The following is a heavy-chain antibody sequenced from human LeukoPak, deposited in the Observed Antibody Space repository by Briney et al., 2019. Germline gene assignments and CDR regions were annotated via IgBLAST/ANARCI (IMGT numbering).Heavy chain of an antibody. CDR3: ARVAQGASTESYCYYYMDV. CDR1: GFAFNSYS. CDR2: ITSRSNYI. V-gene: IGHV3-21*01. J-gene: IGHJ6*03. Sequence: GGSLRLSCAASGFAFNSYSIKWVRQAPGKGLEWVSSITSRSNYIYNADSVKGRFTISRDNAKNSLYLQMSSLRAEDTAVYYCARVAQGASTESYCYYYMDVWGKGTTVTVSS. D-gene: IGHD1-1*01.